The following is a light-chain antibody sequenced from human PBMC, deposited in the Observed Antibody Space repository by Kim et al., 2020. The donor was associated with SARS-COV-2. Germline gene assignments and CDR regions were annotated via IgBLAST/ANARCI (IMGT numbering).Light chain of an antibody. J-gene: IGKJ2*01. Sequence: SVSVGDRVTITCRASRTISTYLNWYQHKPGKAPNLLSYGASSLQSGVPSRFSGSGSGTSFTLTISSLQPEDFGNYYCQQSYSTPYIFGPGTKLEI. CDR3: QQSYSTPYI. CDR1: RTISTY. CDR2: GAS. V-gene: IGKV1-39*01.